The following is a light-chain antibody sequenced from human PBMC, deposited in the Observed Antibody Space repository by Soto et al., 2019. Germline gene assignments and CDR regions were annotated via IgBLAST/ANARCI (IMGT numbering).Light chain of an antibody. CDR1: SSDVGGYNY. V-gene: IGLV2-8*01. J-gene: IGLJ1*01. CDR3: NSYEGRNSLV. CDR2: EVN. Sequence: QSVLTQPPSASGSPGQSVTISCTGTSSDVGGYNYVSWYQQHPGKAPKLVIFEVNKRPSGVPDRFSGSKSGNTASLTVSGLQPEDQADPSCNSYEGRNSLVFGTGTKVTVL.